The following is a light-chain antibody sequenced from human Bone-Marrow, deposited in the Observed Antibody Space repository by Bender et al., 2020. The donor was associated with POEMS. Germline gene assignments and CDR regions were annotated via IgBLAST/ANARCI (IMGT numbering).Light chain of an antibody. J-gene: IGLJ3*02. CDR1: SSDVGGYYY. Sequence: QSALTQPRSVSGSPGQSVTISCTGTSSDVGGYYYVSWYQQHPGKAPKFLIFDVGQRPSGVPDRFSGSKSGTSASLAITGLQPEDEADYYCCASAGSSTLVFGGGTKLTVL. CDR3: CASAGSSTLV. CDR2: DVG. V-gene: IGLV2-11*01.